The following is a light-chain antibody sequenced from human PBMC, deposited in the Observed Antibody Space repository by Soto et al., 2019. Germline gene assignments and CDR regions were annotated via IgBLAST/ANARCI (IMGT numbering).Light chain of an antibody. CDR3: LQHNDYPRT. V-gene: IGKV1-17*01. J-gene: IGKJ4*01. Sequence: DIQMTQSPSSLSASVGDRVTISCRASQGINNDLGWYQQKPGKAPKRLIYEASTLQSGVPSRFSGSGSGTEFTLTISSLQPEEFATYYWLQHNDYPRTFGGGTQVAIK. CDR1: QGINND. CDR2: EAS.